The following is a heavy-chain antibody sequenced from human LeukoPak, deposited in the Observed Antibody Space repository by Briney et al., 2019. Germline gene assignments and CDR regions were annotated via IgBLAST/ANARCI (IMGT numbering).Heavy chain of an antibody. V-gene: IGHV1-18*04. CDR2: ISAYNGNT. CDR3: ARQGRGYSYGLFDY. CDR1: GYTFTGYY. Sequence: ASVKVSCKASGYTFTGYYMHWVRQAPGQGLEWMGWISAYNGNTNYAQKLQGRVTMTTDTSTSTAYMELRSLRSDDTAVYYCARQGRGYSYGLFDYWGQGTLVTVSS. D-gene: IGHD5-18*01. J-gene: IGHJ4*02.